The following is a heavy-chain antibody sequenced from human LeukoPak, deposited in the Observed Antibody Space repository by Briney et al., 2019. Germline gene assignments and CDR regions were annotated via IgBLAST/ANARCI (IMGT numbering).Heavy chain of an antibody. J-gene: IGHJ4*02. CDR2: IYYSGST. V-gene: IGHV4-59*01. Sequence: SETLSLTCTVSGGSLSTYYWSWIRQPPGKGLEWIGYIYYSGSTNYNPSLKSRVTISVDTSKNQFSLKLSSVTAADTAVYYCARDSSSGYYLFDYWGQGTLVTVSS. D-gene: IGHD3-22*01. CDR3: ARDSSSGYYLFDY. CDR1: GGSLSTYY.